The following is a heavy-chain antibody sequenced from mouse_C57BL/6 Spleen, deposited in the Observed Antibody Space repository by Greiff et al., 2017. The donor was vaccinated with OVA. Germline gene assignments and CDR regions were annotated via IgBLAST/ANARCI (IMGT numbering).Heavy chain of an antibody. J-gene: IGHJ1*03. CDR2: SRNKANDYTT. CDR3: ARDAHYYGSSPDWYFDV. Sequence: EVMLVESGGGLVQSGRSLRLSCATSGFTFSDFYMEWVRQAPGKGLEWIAASRNKANDYTTEYSASVKGRFIVSRDTSQSILYLQMNALRAEDTAIYYCARDAHYYGSSPDWYFDVWGTGTTVTVSS. D-gene: IGHD1-1*01. CDR1: GFTFSDFY. V-gene: IGHV7-1*01.